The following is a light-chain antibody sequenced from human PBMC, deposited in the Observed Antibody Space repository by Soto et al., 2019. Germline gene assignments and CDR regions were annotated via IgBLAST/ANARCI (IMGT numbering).Light chain of an antibody. Sequence: QSALTQPASVSESPGQSITISCTGTSSDLGDYDYVSWYQQHPGKAPKLIIYDVSDRPSGVSSRFSGSKSGNTAYLTISGLQAEDEADYYCSSYTSSSTLVVLGGGTKLTVL. V-gene: IGLV2-14*01. J-gene: IGLJ2*01. CDR2: DVS. CDR1: SSDLGDYDY. CDR3: SSYTSSSTLVV.